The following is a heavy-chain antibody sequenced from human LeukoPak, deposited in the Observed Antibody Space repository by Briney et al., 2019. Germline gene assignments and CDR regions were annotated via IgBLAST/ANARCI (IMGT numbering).Heavy chain of an antibody. D-gene: IGHD3-22*01. CDR3: ARGPGPADDGGGYCFDY. CDR2: ISPSGGST. CDR1: GYTFTSYY. Sequence: GSLKVSCKASGYTFTSYYLYWVRQAPGQGLEWMGEISPSGGSTTSAQKFQGRVTMTRDTSTSTVYMELRSLRSEDTAVYYCARGPGPADDGGGYCFDYWGQGTLVTVSS. J-gene: IGHJ4*02. V-gene: IGHV1-46*01.